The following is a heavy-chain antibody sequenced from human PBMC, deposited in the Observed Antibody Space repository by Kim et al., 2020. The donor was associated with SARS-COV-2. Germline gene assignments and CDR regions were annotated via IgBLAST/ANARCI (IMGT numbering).Heavy chain of an antibody. V-gene: IGHV1-18*01. D-gene: IGHD3-22*01. CDR1: GYTFTSYG. J-gene: IGHJ3*02. Sequence: ASVKVSCKASGYTFTSYGISWVRQAPGQGLEWMGWISAYNGNTNYAQKLQGRVTMTTDTSTSTAYMELRSLRSDDTAVYYCARGMYYYDSSGYSPRQTAFDIWGQGTMVTVSS. CDR3: ARGMYYYDSSGYSPRQTAFDI. CDR2: ISAYNGNT.